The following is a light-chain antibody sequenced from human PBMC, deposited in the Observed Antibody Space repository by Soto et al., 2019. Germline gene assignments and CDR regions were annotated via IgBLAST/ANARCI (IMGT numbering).Light chain of an antibody. J-gene: IGKJ2*01. CDR1: QTISTY. CDR3: QQGYNTQFN. CDR2: AAS. V-gene: IGKV1-39*01. Sequence: DIQMTQSPSTLSASVGDRVSLACRASQTISTYVNWYQQKPGKAPKLLIFAASNLQSGVPSRFSGSGSGTDFTLTIGSLQPEDFEIYYCQQGYNTQFNFGKRTKVDI.